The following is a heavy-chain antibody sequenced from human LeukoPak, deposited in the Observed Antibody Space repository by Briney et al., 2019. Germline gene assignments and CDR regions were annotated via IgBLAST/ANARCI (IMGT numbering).Heavy chain of an antibody. CDR1: GGTFSSYA. CDR2: IIPILGIA. CDR3: ARDLQGYNWRINDAFDI. J-gene: IGHJ3*02. D-gene: IGHD1-1*01. Sequence: GASVKVSCKASGGTFSSYAISWVRQAPGQGLEWMGRIIPILGIANYAQKFQGRVTITADKSTSTAYMELSSLRSEDTAVYYCARDLQGYNWRINDAFDIWGQGTMVTVSS. V-gene: IGHV1-69*04.